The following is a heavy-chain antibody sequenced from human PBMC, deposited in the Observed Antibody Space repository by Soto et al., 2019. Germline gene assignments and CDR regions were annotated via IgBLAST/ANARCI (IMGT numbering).Heavy chain of an antibody. Sequence: SETLSLTCTVSGGSISIYYWSWVRQPPGKGLEWIGNIYYTGSTNYNPSLTSRVTISVDTSKNQFSLKLNSVTVADTAVYYCARDDNSSGYYPGYFDYWGKGTLVTV. D-gene: IGHD3-22*01. CDR3: ARDDNSSGYYPGYFDY. V-gene: IGHV4-59*01. J-gene: IGHJ4*02. CDR1: GGSISIYY. CDR2: IYYTGST.